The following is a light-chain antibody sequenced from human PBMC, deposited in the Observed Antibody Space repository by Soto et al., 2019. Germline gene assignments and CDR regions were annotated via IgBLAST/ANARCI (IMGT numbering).Light chain of an antibody. CDR1: QSVSSTY. V-gene: IGKV3-20*01. J-gene: IGKJ4*01. CDR3: QQYDTSPPNLT. Sequence: EIVLTQSPGTLSLSPGERATLSCRASQSVSSTYLAWYQQKPGQSPRLLIYGASSRAAGTPDRFSGSGFGTDFTLTISRLEPEDSAVYYCQQYDTSPPNLTFGGGTKVDIK. CDR2: GAS.